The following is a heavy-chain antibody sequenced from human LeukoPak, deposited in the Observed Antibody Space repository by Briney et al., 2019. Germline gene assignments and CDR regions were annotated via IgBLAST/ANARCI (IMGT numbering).Heavy chain of an antibody. D-gene: IGHD2-8*02. CDR1: GFTFSSYA. V-gene: IGHV3-23*01. CDR3: ATYRQVLLPFES. J-gene: IGHJ4*02. Sequence: PGGSLRLSCAASGFTFSSYAMSCVRQAPGKGWEGVSAISGSGGGTYYADSVRGRFTIYRDNSKNTLYLQMNSLRAEDPAIYYCATYRQVLLPFESWGQGTLVTVSS. CDR2: ISGSGGGT.